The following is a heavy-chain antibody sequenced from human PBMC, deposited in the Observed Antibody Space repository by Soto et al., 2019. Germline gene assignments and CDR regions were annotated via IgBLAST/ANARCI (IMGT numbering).Heavy chain of an antibody. CDR2: IYYSGRT. J-gene: IGHJ5*02. D-gene: IGHD2-2*02. V-gene: IGHV4-31*03. CDR3: ATALGYCSSTSCYTERYNWFDP. CDR1: AGSISSGGYY. Sequence: SETLSLTCTVAAGSISSGGYYWSWIRQHPGKGLEWIGYIYYSGRTYYNPSLKSRVTISVDTSKNKCSRKLSCVTSADTSVYYCATALGYCSSTSCYTERYNWFDPWCQGTLVTVSS.